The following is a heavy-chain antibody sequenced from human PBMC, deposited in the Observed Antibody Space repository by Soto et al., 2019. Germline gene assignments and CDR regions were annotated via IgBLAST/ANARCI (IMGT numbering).Heavy chain of an antibody. D-gene: IGHD3-10*01. CDR3: AWFGELRDYYYYYGMDV. CDR1: GFTFSSYA. V-gene: IGHV3-23*01. J-gene: IGHJ6*02. CDR2: ISGSGGST. Sequence: EVQLLESGGGLVQPGGSLRLSCAASGFTFSSYAMSWVRQAPGKGLEWVSAISGSGGSTYYADSVKGRFTISRDNSKNTLYLQMNSLRAEDTAVYYCAWFGELRDYYYYYGMDVWGQGTTVTVSS.